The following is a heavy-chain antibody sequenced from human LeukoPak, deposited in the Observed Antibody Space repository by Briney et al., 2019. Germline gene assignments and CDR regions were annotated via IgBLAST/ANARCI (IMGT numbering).Heavy chain of an antibody. CDR2: IRYDGSNK. V-gene: IGHV3-30*02. D-gene: IGHD6-19*01. Sequence: PGGSLRLSCAASGFIFSSNAMHWVRQAPGKGLEWVAFIRYDGSNKDYADSLKGRFTISRDNAKNSLYLQMNSLRAEDTAVYYCARDGYANIAVDIAFDIWGQGTMVTVSS. CDR3: ARDGYANIAVDIAFDI. CDR1: GFIFSSNA. J-gene: IGHJ3*02.